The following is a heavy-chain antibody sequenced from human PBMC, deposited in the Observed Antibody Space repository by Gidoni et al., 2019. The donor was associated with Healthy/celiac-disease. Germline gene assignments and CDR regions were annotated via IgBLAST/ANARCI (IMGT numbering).Heavy chain of an antibody. D-gene: IGHD6-13*01. J-gene: IGHJ3*02. V-gene: IGHV3-33*01. Sequence: QVQLVESGGGVVQPGRSLRLSCAASGFTFSSYGMHWVRQAPGKGLEWVAVIWYDGSNKYYADSVKGRFTISRDNSKNTLYLQMNSLRAEDTAVYYCARGYSTDNDAFDIWGQATMVTVSS. CDR3: ARGYSTDNDAFDI. CDR1: GFTFSSYG. CDR2: IWYDGSNK.